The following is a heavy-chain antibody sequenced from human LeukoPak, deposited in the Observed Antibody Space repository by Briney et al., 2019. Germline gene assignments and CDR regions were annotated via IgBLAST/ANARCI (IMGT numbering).Heavy chain of an antibody. CDR3: AKDYSSRTPSDY. D-gene: IGHD6-13*01. Sequence: GGSLRLSCAASGFTFSSYAMSWVRQAPGKGLEWASAISGSGGSTYYADSVRGRFTISRDNSKNTLYLQMNSLRAEDTAVYYCAKDYSSRTPSDYWGQGTLVTVSS. J-gene: IGHJ4*02. CDR2: ISGSGGST. CDR1: GFTFSSYA. V-gene: IGHV3-23*01.